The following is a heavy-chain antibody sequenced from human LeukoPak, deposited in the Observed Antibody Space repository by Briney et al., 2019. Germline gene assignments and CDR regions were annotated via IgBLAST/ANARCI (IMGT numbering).Heavy chain of an antibody. CDR2: ISYDGSNK. CDR1: GFTFSSYG. D-gene: IGHD5-12*01. J-gene: IGHJ4*02. Sequence: GSLRLSCAASGFTFSSYGMHWVRQAPGKGLEWVAVISYDGSNKCYADSVKGRFTISRDNSKNTLYLQMNSLRAEDTAVYYCAKGGYSGYESDYWGQGTLVTVSS. CDR3: AKGGYSGYESDY. V-gene: IGHV3-30*18.